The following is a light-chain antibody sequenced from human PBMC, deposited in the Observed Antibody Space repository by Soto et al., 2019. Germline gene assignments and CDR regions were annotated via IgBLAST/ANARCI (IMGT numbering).Light chain of an antibody. J-gene: IGKJ1*01. CDR2: AAS. Sequence: DIPMTQSPSSVSASVGDRVTITCRAGQGISSWLAWYQQKPGKAPKLLIPAASSLQSGVPSRFSGSGCGTDFPLTISSMQPGDFAAYYWQQASSFPPTFGQGTKVEIK. CDR3: QQASSFPPT. CDR1: QGISSW. V-gene: IGKV1-12*01.